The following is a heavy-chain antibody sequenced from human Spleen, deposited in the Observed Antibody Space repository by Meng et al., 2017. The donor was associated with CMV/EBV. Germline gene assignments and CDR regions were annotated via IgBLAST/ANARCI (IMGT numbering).Heavy chain of an antibody. J-gene: IGHJ6*02. CDR1: GFTFSYYA. Sequence: GGSLRLSCAASGFTFSYYAMNWVRQAPGRGLEWVAVISNDGNNKYYTDSVKGRFTISRDNSENTLYLQMDSLRAEDTALYYCARWYRSGWDAAYYKSGMDVWGQGTTVTVSS. CDR3: ARWYRSGWDAAYYKSGMDV. V-gene: IGHV3-30-3*01. D-gene: IGHD6-19*01. CDR2: ISNDGNNK.